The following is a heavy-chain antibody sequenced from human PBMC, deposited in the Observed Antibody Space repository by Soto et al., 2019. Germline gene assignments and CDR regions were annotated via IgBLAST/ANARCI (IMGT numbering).Heavy chain of an antibody. Sequence: EASVKVSCKASGGTFSSYAISWVRQAPGQGLEWMGGIIPIFGTANYAQKFQGRVTITADESTSTAYMELSSLRSEDTAVYYCARDHLSGSLREYYYYYGMDVWGQGTTVTVSS. D-gene: IGHD3-10*01. J-gene: IGHJ6*02. CDR3: ARDHLSGSLREYYYYYGMDV. CDR1: GGTFSSYA. V-gene: IGHV1-69*13. CDR2: IIPIFGTA.